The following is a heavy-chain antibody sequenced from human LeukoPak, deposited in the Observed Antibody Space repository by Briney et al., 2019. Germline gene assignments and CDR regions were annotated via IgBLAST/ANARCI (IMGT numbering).Heavy chain of an antibody. V-gene: IGHV3-21*01. J-gene: IGHJ6*02. CDR1: GFTFSSYS. CDR3: ARAPYNWNPGPPYYYCYGMDV. Sequence: PGGSLRLSCAASGFTFSSYSMNWVRQAPGKGLEWVSSISSSSSYIYYADSVKGRFTISRDNAKNSLYLQMNSLRAEDTAVYFCARAPYNWNPGPPYYYCYGMDVWGQGTTVTVSS. CDR2: ISSSSSYI. D-gene: IGHD1-20*01.